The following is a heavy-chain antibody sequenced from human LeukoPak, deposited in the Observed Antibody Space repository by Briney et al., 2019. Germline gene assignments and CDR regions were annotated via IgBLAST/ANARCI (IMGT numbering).Heavy chain of an antibody. CDR3: ATNLWRGQLEWP. CDR2: FDPEDGET. Sequence: ASVKVSCKVSGYTLTELSMHWVRQAPGKGLEWMGGFDPEDGETIYAQKFQGRVTMTEDTSTDTAYMELSSLRPEDTAVYYCATNLWRGQLEWPWGQGTLVTVSS. J-gene: IGHJ5*01. V-gene: IGHV1-24*01. CDR1: GYTLTELS. D-gene: IGHD6-6*01.